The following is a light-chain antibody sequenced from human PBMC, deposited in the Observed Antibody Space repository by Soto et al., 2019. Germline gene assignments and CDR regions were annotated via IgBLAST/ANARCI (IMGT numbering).Light chain of an antibody. J-gene: IGKJ1*01. CDR3: QQYGSSGT. V-gene: IGKV3-20*01. CDR1: QSVTSSY. Sequence: EIVLTQSPGTLSLSPGEGATLSCRASQSVTSSYLAWYQQKPGQAPRLLIYGASSRATGIPDRFSGSGSGTDFTLTISRLEPEDFAVYYCQQYGSSGTFGQGTKVDI. CDR2: GAS.